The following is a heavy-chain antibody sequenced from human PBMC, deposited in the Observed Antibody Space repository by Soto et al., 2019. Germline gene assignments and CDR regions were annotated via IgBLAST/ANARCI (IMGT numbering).Heavy chain of an antibody. J-gene: IGHJ6*02. CDR1: GGSISSGGYS. CDR2: IYHSGST. D-gene: IGHD5-12*01. Sequence: PSETLSLTCAVSGGSISSGGYSWSWIRQPPGKGLEWIGYIYHSGSTYYNPSLKSRVTISVDRSKNQFSLKLSSVTAADTAVYYCARDRLGGYDSRPPPYGTYGMDVWGQGTTVTVSS. CDR3: ARDRLGGYDSRPPPYGTYGMDV. V-gene: IGHV4-30-2*01.